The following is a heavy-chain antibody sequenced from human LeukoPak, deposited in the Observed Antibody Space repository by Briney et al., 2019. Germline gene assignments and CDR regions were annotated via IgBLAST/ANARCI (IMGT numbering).Heavy chain of an antibody. Sequence: SETLSLTCTVSGGSISSGGYYWSWIRQHPGKGLEWIGYIYYSGSTYYNPSLKSRVTISVDTSKNQFSLKLSSVTAADTAVYYCARGYYGSGSYSYYFDYWGQGTQVTVSS. V-gene: IGHV4-31*03. CDR2: IYYSGST. CDR1: GGSISSGGYY. J-gene: IGHJ4*02. CDR3: ARGYYGSGSYSYYFDY. D-gene: IGHD3-10*01.